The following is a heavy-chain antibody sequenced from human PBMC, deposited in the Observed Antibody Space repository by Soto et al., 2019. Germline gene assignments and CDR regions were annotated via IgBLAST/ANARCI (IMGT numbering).Heavy chain of an antibody. CDR2: ISDGGGTT. CDR3: AKDTGVYYGSSDH. D-gene: IGHD3-10*01. CDR1: GFTFRDYP. V-gene: IGHV3-23*01. J-gene: IGHJ5*02. Sequence: EVQLLESGGGLVQPGGSLRLSCAASGFTFRDYPMSWLRQAPEKGLEWVSTISDGGGTTFYIDSVRGRFTISRDDSKNTLYLQMNSLGADDTAEYYCAKDTGVYYGSSDHWGQGTLVSVSS.